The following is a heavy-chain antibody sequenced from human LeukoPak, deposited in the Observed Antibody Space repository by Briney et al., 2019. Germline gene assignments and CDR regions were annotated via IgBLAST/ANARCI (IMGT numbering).Heavy chain of an antibody. Sequence: GGSLRLSRVASGFTFRSYAMRWVRQAPGKGVEWVSPITGNGVTTYYADSVRGGVTISRDNSKNTLFLEMNSLRAEDTAVYYCARDVGHCSGDSCYGGRGLDCWGQGTLVTVSS. CDR1: GFTFRSYA. V-gene: IGHV3-23*01. D-gene: IGHD2-15*01. CDR3: ARDVGHCSGDSCYGGRGLDC. J-gene: IGHJ4*02. CDR2: ITGNGVTT.